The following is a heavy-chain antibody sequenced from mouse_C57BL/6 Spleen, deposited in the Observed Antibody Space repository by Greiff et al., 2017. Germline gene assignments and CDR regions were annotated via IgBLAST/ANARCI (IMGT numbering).Heavy chain of an antibody. V-gene: IGHV1-18*01. Sequence: EVQLQQSGPELVKPGASVKISCKASGYTFTDYYMDWVKQSPGKSLEWIGNINPNNGGTYYNQQFKGQDTVTVDKSSSTAYMVLRSLTAEDTAVYCCARDEYYAMDYWGQGTSVTVSS. CDR2: INPNNGGT. CDR1: GYTFTDYY. CDR3: ARDEYYAMDY. J-gene: IGHJ4*01.